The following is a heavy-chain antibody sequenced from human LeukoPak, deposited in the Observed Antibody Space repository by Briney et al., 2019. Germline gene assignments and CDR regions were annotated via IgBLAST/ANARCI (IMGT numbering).Heavy chain of an antibody. J-gene: IGHJ4*02. CDR3: ARDADSSSCDY. V-gene: IGHV3-33*01. CDR1: GFTFSSYG. CDR2: IWYDGSNK. Sequence: PGGSLRLSCAASGFTFSSYGMHWVRQAPGKGLEWVAVIWYDGSNKYYADSVKGRFTISRDNSKNTLYLQMNSLRAEDTAVYYCARDADSSSCDYWGQGTLVTVSS. D-gene: IGHD6-13*01.